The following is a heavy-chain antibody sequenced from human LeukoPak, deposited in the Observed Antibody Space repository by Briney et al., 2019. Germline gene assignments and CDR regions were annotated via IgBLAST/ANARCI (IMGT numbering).Heavy chain of an antibody. J-gene: IGHJ5*02. Sequence: PSETLSLTCSVSGYSITSGLYWGWIRQTPGKGLEWIGFMYHSGGTFYSPSLKSRVTISLDRSKNQFSLRLSSVTAADTAIYYCARGGYYGSGNDFRFDPWGQGTLVTVSS. CDR2: MYHSGGT. D-gene: IGHD3-10*01. CDR1: GYSITSGLY. CDR3: ARGGYYGSGNDFRFDP. V-gene: IGHV4-38-2*02.